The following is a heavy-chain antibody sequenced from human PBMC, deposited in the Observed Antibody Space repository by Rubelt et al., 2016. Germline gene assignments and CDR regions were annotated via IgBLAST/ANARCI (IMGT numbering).Heavy chain of an antibody. J-gene: IGHJ3*02. D-gene: IGHD2-21*01. CDR2: IYYSGST. V-gene: IGHV4-39*07. CDR3: ARGNVVGILDGFEI. CDR1: GGSISSSSYY. Sequence: QLQLQESGPGLVKPSETLSLTCTVSGGSISSSSYYWGWIRQPPGKGLEWIGSIYYSGSTYYNPSLKSRVTISVDTSKNQSSLRLSSVTAADTAVYYCARGNVVGILDGFEIWGQGTTVTVSS.